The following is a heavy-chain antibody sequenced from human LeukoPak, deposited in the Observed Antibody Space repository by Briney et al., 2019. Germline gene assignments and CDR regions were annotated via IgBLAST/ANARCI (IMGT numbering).Heavy chain of an antibody. D-gene: IGHD5-18*01. CDR3: ARDRTAMVYAFDY. Sequence: GGSLRPSCAAPGLTFSSYAMSWVRKAPGKGLGWVSAISGSGGSTYYADSVKGRFTISRDNSKNTLYLQMNSLRAEDTAVYYCARDRTAMVYAFDYWGQGTLVTVSS. J-gene: IGHJ4*02. CDR1: GLTFSSYA. V-gene: IGHV3-23*01. CDR2: ISGSGGST.